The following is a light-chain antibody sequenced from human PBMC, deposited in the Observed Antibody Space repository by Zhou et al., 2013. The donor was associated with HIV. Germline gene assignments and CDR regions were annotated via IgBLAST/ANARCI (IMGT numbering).Light chain of an antibody. CDR3: QQSYTTPRT. CDR2: SAS. CDR1: QAINSY. V-gene: IGKV1-39*01. Sequence: DIQLIQSPSFLSASVGDRVTITCRASQAINSYVGWFQQKPGKAPKLLIYSASTLQSGVPSRFSGSGSGTDFTLTISSLQPEDFATYYCQQSYTTPRTFGQGTKVEI. J-gene: IGKJ1*01.